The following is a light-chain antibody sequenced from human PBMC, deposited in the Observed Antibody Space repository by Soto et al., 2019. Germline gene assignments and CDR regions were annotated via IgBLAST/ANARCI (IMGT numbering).Light chain of an antibody. Sequence: DIPMTQSPSTLSASVGDRVTITCRASQSISSWLAWYQQKPGKAPKLLIYDASSLESGVPSRFSSSRSGTEFTLTISSLQPDDFATYYCQQYNIYSYTFGQGTKLEIK. V-gene: IGKV1-5*01. CDR2: DAS. CDR3: QQYNIYSYT. J-gene: IGKJ2*01. CDR1: QSISSW.